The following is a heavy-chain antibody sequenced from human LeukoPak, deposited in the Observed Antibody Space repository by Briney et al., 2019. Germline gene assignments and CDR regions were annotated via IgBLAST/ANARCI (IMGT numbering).Heavy chain of an antibody. CDR2: ISGNGVGT. V-gene: IGHV3-23*01. Sequence: SGGSLRLSCAASGFTFSSYAMSWVRQAPGKGLEWVSAISGNGVGTYYADSVKGRFTISRDNSKNTLYLQMNSLRAEDTAVYYCARAPPYCSSTSCYLDYWGQGTLVTVSS. D-gene: IGHD2-2*01. J-gene: IGHJ4*02. CDR3: ARAPPYCSSTSCYLDY. CDR1: GFTFSSYA.